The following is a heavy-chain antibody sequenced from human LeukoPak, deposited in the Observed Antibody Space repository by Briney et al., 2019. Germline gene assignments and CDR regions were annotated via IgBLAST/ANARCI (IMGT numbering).Heavy chain of an antibody. J-gene: IGHJ4*02. Sequence: GGSLRLSCAASGFTFSSYAMSWVRQAPRKGLEWVSGISGSGGSTYYADPVKGRFTISRDNSKSTLYLQMNSLRTEDTAVYYCAKVRWDNSGWYYLDSWGQGTLVTVSS. D-gene: IGHD6-19*01. V-gene: IGHV3-23*01. CDR3: AKVRWDNSGWYYLDS. CDR2: ISGSGGST. CDR1: GFTFSSYA.